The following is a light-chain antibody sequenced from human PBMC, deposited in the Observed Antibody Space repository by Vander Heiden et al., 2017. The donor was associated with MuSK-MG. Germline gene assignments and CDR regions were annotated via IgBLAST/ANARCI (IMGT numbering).Light chain of an antibody. J-gene: IGKJ2*01. CDR1: QSISSW. Sequence: DIQMTQSPSTLSASVGGRVTITCRASQSISSWLAWYQQKPGKAPKLLIYDASSLESGVPSRFSGSGSGTEFTLTISSLQPDDFATYYCQQDNSYPYTFGQGTKLEIK. CDR3: QQDNSYPYT. CDR2: DAS. V-gene: IGKV1-5*01.